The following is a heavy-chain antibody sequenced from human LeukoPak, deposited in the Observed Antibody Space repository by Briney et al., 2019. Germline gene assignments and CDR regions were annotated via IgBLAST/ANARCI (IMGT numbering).Heavy chain of an antibody. CDR1: GFTFSDYY. V-gene: IGHV3-11*01. Sequence: PGGSLRLSCAASGFTFSDYYMSWIRQAPGKGLEWVSYISSSGSTKYYADSVKGRFTISRDNAKNSLYLQMNSLRAEDTAVYYCARVLGYCSGGSCPAYFDYWGQGTLVTVSS. CDR2: ISSSGSTK. CDR3: ARVLGYCSGGSCPAYFDY. D-gene: IGHD2-15*01. J-gene: IGHJ4*02.